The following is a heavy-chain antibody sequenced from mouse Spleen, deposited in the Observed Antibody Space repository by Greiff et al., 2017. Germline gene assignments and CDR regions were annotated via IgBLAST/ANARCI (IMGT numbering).Heavy chain of an antibody. CDR2: ISSGSSTI. CDR1: GFTFSSFG. CDR3: ARPGGTGTSYFGY. D-gene: IGHD4-1*01. J-gene: IGHJ2*01. Sequence: EVKLMESGGGLVQPGGSRKLSCAASGFTFSSFGMHWVRQAPEKGLEWVAYISSGSSTIYYADTVKGRFTISRDNPKNTLFLQMTSLRSEDTAMYYCARPGGTGTSYFGYWGQGTTLTVSS. V-gene: IGHV5-17*02.